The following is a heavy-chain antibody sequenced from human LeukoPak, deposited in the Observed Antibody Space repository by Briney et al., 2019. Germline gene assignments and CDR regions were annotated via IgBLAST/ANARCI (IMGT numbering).Heavy chain of an antibody. J-gene: IGHJ4*02. CDR2: ISSSGSAI. CDR1: GFIFSDHY. CDR3: ARGTSSSPYPFDY. D-gene: IGHD6-6*01. V-gene: IGHV3-11*01. Sequence: TGGSLRLSCAASGFIFSDHYMSWIRQAPGKGLEWVSYISSSGSAIHYADFVKGRFTISRDNVKNSLYLQMNSLRAEDTAVYYCARGTSSSPYPFDYWGQGTLVTVSS.